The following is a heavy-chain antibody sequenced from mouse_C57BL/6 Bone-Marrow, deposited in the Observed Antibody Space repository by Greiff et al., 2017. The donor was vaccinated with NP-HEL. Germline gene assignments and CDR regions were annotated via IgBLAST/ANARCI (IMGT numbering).Heavy chain of an antibody. CDR2: RWRGGST. CDR3: ATYYYGSSHWYFDV. J-gene: IGHJ1*03. V-gene: IGHV2-5*01. Sequence: VQLQQSGPGLVQPSQSLSITCTVSGFSLTSYGVHWVRQSPGKGLEWLGVRWRGGSTDYNVAFMSRLSITKDNSKSQVFFKMNSLQADDTAIYYCATYYYGSSHWYFDVWGTGTTVTVSS. CDR1: GFSLTSYG. D-gene: IGHD1-1*01.